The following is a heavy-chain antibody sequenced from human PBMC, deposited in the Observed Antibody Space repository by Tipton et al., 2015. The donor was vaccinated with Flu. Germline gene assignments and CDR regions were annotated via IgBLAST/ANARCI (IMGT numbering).Heavy chain of an antibody. Sequence: TLSLTCTVSGDSMRSDYFWAWIRQAPGKGLEWIGNIHYSGSPHYNPPLKSRVTISVDTSKNQFSLKLSSVTAADTAVYYCARDPTVGAVRGYFDYWGQGALVTVSS. V-gene: IGHV4-38-2*02. CDR1: GDSMRSDYF. D-gene: IGHD1-26*01. CDR3: ARDPTVGAVRGYFDY. CDR2: IHYSGSP. J-gene: IGHJ4*02.